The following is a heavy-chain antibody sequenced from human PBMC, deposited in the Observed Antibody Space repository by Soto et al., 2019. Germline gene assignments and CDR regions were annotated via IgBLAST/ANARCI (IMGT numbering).Heavy chain of an antibody. D-gene: IGHD3-9*01. V-gene: IGHV1-69*13. J-gene: IGHJ6*02. CDR2: IIPIFGSA. CDR3: ARGYYDILTGYHSYYGMDV. CDR1: GGTLRDYA. Sequence: GAPVEVSCKASGGTLRDYAFTWVRQAPGQRLERMGGIIPIFGSANYAQKLQGRVTITADESTKPAYMELSSLRSEDTAVYYCARGYYDILTGYHSYYGMDVWGQGTTFTVSS.